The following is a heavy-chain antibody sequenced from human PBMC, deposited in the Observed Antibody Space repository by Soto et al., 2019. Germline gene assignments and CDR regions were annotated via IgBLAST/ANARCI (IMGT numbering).Heavy chain of an antibody. V-gene: IGHV1-8*01. CDR3: ARGRIYCSSTSCDKAFDY. Sequence: ASVKEYCKAYGYTFTSYDINLVRQATGQGLEWMGWMNPNSGNTGYAQKFQGRVTMTRNTSISTAYMELSSLRSEDTAVYYCARGRIYCSSTSCDKAFDYWGQGTMVTVSS. CDR1: GYTFTSYD. CDR2: MNPNSGNT. J-gene: IGHJ4*02. D-gene: IGHD2-2*01.